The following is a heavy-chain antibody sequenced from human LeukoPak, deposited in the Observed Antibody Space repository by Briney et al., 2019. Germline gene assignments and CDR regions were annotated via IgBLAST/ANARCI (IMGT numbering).Heavy chain of an antibody. CDR1: GGSISSSSYY. J-gene: IGHJ6*03. CDR2: IYYSGST. V-gene: IGHV4-39*01. CDR3: ARVGNTRYYYYYMDV. D-gene: IGHD7-27*01. Sequence: SETLSLTCTVSGGSISSSSYYWGWIRQPPGKGLEWIGSIYYSGSTYYNPSLKSRVTISVDTSKNQFSLKLSSVTAADTAVYYCARVGNTRYYYYYMDVWGKGTTVTVSS.